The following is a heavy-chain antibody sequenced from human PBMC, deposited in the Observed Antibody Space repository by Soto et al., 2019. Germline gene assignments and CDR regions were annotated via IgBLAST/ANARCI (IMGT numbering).Heavy chain of an antibody. J-gene: IGHJ4*02. CDR2: INNDGSST. CDR3: ARDRGYGTPFDY. D-gene: IGHD5-12*01. V-gene: IGHV3-74*03. CDR1: GFTFSSYW. Sequence: EVQLVESGGGLVQPGGSLRLSCAASGFTFSSYWIHWVRQAPGKGPVWVSRINNDGSSTMYADSVKGRFTISRDNAKNKLYLQMNSLRAEDTAVYYCARDRGYGTPFDYWGQGTLVTVSS.